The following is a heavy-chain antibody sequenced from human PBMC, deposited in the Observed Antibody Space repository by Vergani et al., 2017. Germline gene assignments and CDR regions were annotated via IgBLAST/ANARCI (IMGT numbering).Heavy chain of an antibody. CDR3: ARSESHYYYYMDV. CDR1: GFTFSHYS. Sequence: VQMVESGGGLVKPGGSLRLSCVDSGFTFSHYSMNWVRQAPGKGLEWVAVISYDGRNKYYADSVKGRFTISRDNSKNTLYLQMNSLRAEDTAVYYCARSESHYYYYMDVWGKGTTVTVSS. CDR2: ISYDGRNK. J-gene: IGHJ6*03. V-gene: IGHV3-30*03.